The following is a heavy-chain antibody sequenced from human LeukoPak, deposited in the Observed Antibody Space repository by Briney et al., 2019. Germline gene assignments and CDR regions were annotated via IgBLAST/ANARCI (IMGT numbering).Heavy chain of an antibody. CDR3: ARGLAVAGTRGYYFDY. Sequence: SETLSLTCAVYGGSFSGYYWSWIRQPPGEGLEWIGEINHSGSTNYIPSLKSRVTISVDTSKNQFSLKLSSVTAADTAVYYCARGLAVAGTRGYYFDYWGQGTLVTVSS. V-gene: IGHV4-34*01. CDR2: INHSGST. CDR1: GGSFSGYY. J-gene: IGHJ4*02. D-gene: IGHD6-19*01.